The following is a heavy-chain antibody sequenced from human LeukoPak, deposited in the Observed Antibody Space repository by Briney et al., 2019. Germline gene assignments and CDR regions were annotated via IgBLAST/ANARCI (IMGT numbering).Heavy chain of an antibody. CDR1: GFIFSSYA. CDR2: IIGSGGST. CDR3: AKDRSCTNDVCHGDFDY. J-gene: IGHJ4*02. Sequence: SLGSPRLSPAPSGFIFSSYAMSWVGHAPRKGRAWVSNIIGSGGSTYYADSVKGRFTISRDNSKNTVYLQMNSLRAEDTAVYYCAKDRSCTNDVCHGDFDYWGQGTLVTVSS. V-gene: IGHV3-23*01. D-gene: IGHD2-8*01.